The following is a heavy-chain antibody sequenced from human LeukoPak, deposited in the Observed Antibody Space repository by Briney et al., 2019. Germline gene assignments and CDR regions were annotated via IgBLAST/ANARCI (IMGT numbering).Heavy chain of an antibody. J-gene: IGHJ4*02. CDR2: IPTSGISV. Sequence: RTGGSLRLSCAASGFSFSRYYMSWVRQTPGKALEWISYIPTSGISVHYADSVRGRFTASRDDAKNSLHLQMDSLRVEDTAVYYCTRAVGLGPGAHFDQWGQGAPVIVSS. CDR3: TRAVGLGPGAHFDQ. CDR1: GFSFSRYY. V-gene: IGHV3-11*01. D-gene: IGHD1-26*01.